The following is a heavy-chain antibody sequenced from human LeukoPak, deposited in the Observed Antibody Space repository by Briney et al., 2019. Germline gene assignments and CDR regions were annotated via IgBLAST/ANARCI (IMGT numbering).Heavy chain of an antibody. CDR1: GFTFSSYS. V-gene: IGHV3-21*01. Sequence: GGSLRLSCAASGFTFSSYSMNWVRQAPGKGLEWVSSISSSSSYIYYADSVKGRFTISRDNAKNSLYLQMNSLRAEDTAVYYCARDKEMTTVTTPDYWGQGTLVTVSS. CDR2: ISSSSSYI. D-gene: IGHD4-17*01. J-gene: IGHJ4*02. CDR3: ARDKEMTTVTTPDY.